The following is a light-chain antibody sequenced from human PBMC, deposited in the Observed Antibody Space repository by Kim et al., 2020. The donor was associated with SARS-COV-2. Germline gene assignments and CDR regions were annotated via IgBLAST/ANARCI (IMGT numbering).Light chain of an antibody. Sequence: YVGERVTLTCRASQNIRSHLNWYQQRPGKVPKLLIHAASRLQSGVPSRFSGSGSGTDFTLTINSLQPEDFATYYCQQSYRVRALSFGGGTKVDIK. CDR2: AAS. CDR1: QNIRSH. J-gene: IGKJ4*01. CDR3: QQSYRVRALS. V-gene: IGKV1-39*01.